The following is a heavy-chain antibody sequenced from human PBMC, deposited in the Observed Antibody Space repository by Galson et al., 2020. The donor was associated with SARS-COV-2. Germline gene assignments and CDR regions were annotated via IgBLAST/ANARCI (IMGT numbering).Heavy chain of an antibody. V-gene: IGHV4-34*01. Sequence: SETLSLPCAVYGGSFSGYYWNWIRQPPGMGLEWIGEINHSGSTNYNPSLKSRVIISVDTSKSQFSLKLSSVTAADTAVYYCARGRGADYRSDYWGQGTLVTVSS. CDR2: INHSGST. CDR1: GGSFSGYY. CDR3: ARGRGADYRSDY. D-gene: IGHD4-4*01. J-gene: IGHJ4*02.